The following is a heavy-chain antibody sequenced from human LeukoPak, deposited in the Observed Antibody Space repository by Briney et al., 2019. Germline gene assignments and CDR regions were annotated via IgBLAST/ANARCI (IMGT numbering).Heavy chain of an antibody. D-gene: IGHD4-11*01. J-gene: IGHJ5*02. CDR1: GGSFGVYY. V-gene: IGHV4-34*01. CDR3: ARDGGSSNYWFDP. Sequence: PSETLSLTCAVYGGSFGVYYWLWVRQPPGKGLEWIGEISHSGRTNYNPSLKSRVTISVDTSKNKFSLKLTSVTAADTAVYYCARDGGSSNYWFDPWGQGTLVTVSS. CDR2: ISHSGRT.